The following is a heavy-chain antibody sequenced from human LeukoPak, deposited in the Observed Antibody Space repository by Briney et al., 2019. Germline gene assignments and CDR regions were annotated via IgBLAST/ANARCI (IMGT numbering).Heavy chain of an antibody. CDR2: ISGSGGST. Sequence: GGSLRLSCAASGFTFSSYAMSWVRQAPGKGLEWVSAISGSGGSTYYADSVKGRFTISRDNSKNTLYLQMNSLRAEDTAVYYCARAGSIAVAGDAFDIWGQGTMVTVSS. D-gene: IGHD6-13*01. CDR3: ARAGSIAVAGDAFDI. CDR1: GFTFSSYA. V-gene: IGHV3-23*01. J-gene: IGHJ3*02.